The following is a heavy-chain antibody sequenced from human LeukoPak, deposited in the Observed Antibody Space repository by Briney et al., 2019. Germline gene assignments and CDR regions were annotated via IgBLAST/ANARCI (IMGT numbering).Heavy chain of an antibody. CDR3: AKDETVVLSFGVSSSFDY. J-gene: IGHJ4*02. V-gene: IGHV3-30*18. CDR2: ILYVVGNK. Sequence: GGSLRPSCAASGFTLRSSGMHWVRHAPGKGLEWVAAILYVVGNKYYADSVKGRFTTSTDNSTNTLYLQMNIVRAEDTAVYYCAKDETVVLSFGVSSSFDYWGQGTLVTVSS. D-gene: IGHD3-10*01. CDR1: GFTLRSSG.